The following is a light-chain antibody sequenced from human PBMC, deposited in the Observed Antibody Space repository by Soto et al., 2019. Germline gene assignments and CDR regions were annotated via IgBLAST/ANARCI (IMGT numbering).Light chain of an antibody. Sequence: EIVMTQSPATLSVSPGERATLPCRASQSVSSNLAWYQQKPGQAPRLLIYGASTRATGIPARFSGSGSGTDFTLTISSLEPEDFAVYYCQQRSNSWTFGQGTKVDIK. CDR2: GAS. J-gene: IGKJ1*01. V-gene: IGKV3-15*01. CDR3: QQRSNSWT. CDR1: QSVSSN.